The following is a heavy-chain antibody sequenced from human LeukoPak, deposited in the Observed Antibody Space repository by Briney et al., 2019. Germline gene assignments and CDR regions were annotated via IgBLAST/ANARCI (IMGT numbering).Heavy chain of an antibody. J-gene: IGHJ3*02. Sequence: GRSLRLSCAASGFTFSSYDMHWVRQAPGKGLEWVALIWYDGSNKNYADFVKGRFTISRDNSKNTLYLQMNSLRAEDTAMYYCARDRLTNDAFDIWGQGTMVTVSS. D-gene: IGHD2-8*01. CDR1: GFTFSSYD. V-gene: IGHV3-33*01. CDR3: ARDRLTNDAFDI. CDR2: IWYDGSNK.